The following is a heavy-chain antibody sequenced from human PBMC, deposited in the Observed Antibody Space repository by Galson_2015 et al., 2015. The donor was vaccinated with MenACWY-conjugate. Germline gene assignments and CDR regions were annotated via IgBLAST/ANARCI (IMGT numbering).Heavy chain of an antibody. Sequence: SLRLSCAASGFTFRNYWMTWVRQAPGKGLEWVASIKKDGSEKYYVDSVKGRFTISRDNDKNSLYLEMNSLRVEDTAVYSCARGHYGKDVWGQGTTVTASS. CDR1: GFTFRNYW. V-gene: IGHV3-7*03. CDR3: ARGHYGKDV. CDR2: IKKDGSEK. J-gene: IGHJ6*02.